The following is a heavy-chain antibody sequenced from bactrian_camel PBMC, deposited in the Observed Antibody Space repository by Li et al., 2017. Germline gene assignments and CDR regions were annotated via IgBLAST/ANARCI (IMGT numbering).Heavy chain of an antibody. CDR2: IYTGTGST. J-gene: IGHJ4*01. CDR3: AASRRFTSRVLDLRTYDY. CDR1: YTYRGSC. Sequence: HVQLVESGGGSVQAGGSLRLSCGYTYRGSCMGWFRQAPGKESEGVAGIYTGTGSTYYADSVKGRFTISRDNAKNTVYLQMNSLKPEDTAMYYCAASRRFTSRVLDLRTYDYWGQGTQVTVS. D-gene: IGHD5*01. V-gene: IGHV3S1*01.